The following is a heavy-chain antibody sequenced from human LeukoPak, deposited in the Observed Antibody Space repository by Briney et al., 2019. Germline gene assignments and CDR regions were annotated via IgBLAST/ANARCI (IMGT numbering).Heavy chain of an antibody. CDR3: AKDTSYYDSSGYHTPTFDY. J-gene: IGHJ4*02. Sequence: GGSLRLSCAASGFTFSSYAMSWVRQAPGKGLEWVSAISGSGGSTYYADSVKGRFTISRDNSKNTLYLQMNSLRAEDTAVYYCAKDTSYYDSSGYHTPTFDYWGQGTLVTVSS. CDR1: GFTFSSYA. V-gene: IGHV3-23*01. D-gene: IGHD3-22*01. CDR2: ISGSGGST.